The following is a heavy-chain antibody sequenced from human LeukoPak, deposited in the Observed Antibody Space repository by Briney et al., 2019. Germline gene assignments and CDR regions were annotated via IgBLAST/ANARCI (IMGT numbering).Heavy chain of an antibody. D-gene: IGHD3-22*01. V-gene: IGHV4-38-2*02. CDR1: GDSVSNDFY. CDR3: ARDRAPYYYDSSGYYDY. Sequence: SETLSLTCTVSGDSVSNDFYWGWIRQTPGKGLEWIGIISQSGTTYYNPSLKSRVTISVDTSKNQFSLKLSSVTAADTAVYYCARDRAPYYYDSSGYYDYWGQGTLVTVSS. CDR2: ISQSGTT. J-gene: IGHJ4*02.